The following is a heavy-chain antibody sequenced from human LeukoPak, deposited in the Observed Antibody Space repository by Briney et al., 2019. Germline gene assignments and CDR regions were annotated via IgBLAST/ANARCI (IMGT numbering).Heavy chain of an antibody. J-gene: IGHJ3*01. D-gene: IGHD3-22*01. Sequence: GGSLRLSCAASGFTFSNYAMNWVRQAPGKGLEWVSGISGSGGSTYYADSVKGRFTISRDNSKNTLYLQMNSLRAEDTAVYYCAKGGRWDYYDSSHWGQGTMVTVSS. CDR2: ISGSGGST. V-gene: IGHV3-23*01. CDR1: GFTFSNYA. CDR3: AKGGRWDYYDSSH.